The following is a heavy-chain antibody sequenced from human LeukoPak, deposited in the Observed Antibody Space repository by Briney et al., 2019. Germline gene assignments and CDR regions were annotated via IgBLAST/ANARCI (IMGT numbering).Heavy chain of an antibody. D-gene: IGHD5-18*01. CDR3: ARMTAFVDTAMDKTKYYFDY. V-gene: IGHV1-69*13. CDR2: IIPIFGTA. CDR1: GGTFSSYA. Sequence: ASVKVSCKASGGTFSSYAISWVRQAPGQGLEWMGGIIPIFGTANYAQKFQGRVTITADESTSTAYMELSSLRSEDTAVYYCARMTAFVDTAMDKTKYYFDYWGQGTLVTVPS. J-gene: IGHJ4*02.